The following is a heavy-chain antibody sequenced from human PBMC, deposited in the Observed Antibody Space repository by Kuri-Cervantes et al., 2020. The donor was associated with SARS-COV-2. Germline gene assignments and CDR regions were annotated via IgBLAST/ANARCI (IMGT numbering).Heavy chain of an antibody. CDR1: GYTFTSYG. CDR2: ISAYNGNT. Sequence: ASVKVSCKASGYTFTSYGISWVRQAPGQGLEWMGWISAYNGNTNYAQKLQGTVTITADKSTSTVYMELSSLRSEDTAVYYCARRITSVRGVRPYFDSWGQGTLVTVSS. V-gene: IGHV1-18*01. D-gene: IGHD3-10*01. J-gene: IGHJ4*02. CDR3: ARRITSVRGVRPYFDS.